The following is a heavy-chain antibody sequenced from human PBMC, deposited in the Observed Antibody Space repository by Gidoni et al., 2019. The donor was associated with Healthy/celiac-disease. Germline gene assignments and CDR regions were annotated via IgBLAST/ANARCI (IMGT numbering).Heavy chain of an antibody. CDR2: INHRGRT. J-gene: IGHJ4*02. CDR1: GGSFSSSNW. V-gene: IGHV4-4*02. Sequence: QVQLQQSGPGLVKPSGTLSLTCAVSGGSFSSSNWWRCVRQPPGKGLEWIGEINHRGRTNNNPSLKSRVTISVDKSKNQFSLKLSSVTAADTAVYYCASPSVNGEFDYWGQGTLVTVSS. CDR3: ASPSVNGEFDY. D-gene: IGHD2-8*01.